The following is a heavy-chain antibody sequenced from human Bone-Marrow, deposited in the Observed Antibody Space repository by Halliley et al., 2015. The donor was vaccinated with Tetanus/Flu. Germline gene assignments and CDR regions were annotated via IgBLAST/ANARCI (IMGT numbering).Heavy chain of an antibody. V-gene: IGHV4-28*01. D-gene: IGHD3-16*01. J-gene: IGHJ4*02. CDR3: ARNFWPYDSVWWAFGQ. CDR2: IFFDGST. Sequence: GYIFFDGSTGYNPSLKSRVTMSVDTSKNQFSLKLTSVSAADTAVYFCARNFWPYDSVWWAFGQWGQGTLVSVSS.